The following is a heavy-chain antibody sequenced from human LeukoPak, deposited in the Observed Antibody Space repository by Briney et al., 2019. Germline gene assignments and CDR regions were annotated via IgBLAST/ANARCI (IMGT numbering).Heavy chain of an antibody. CDR1: GFTFSSYS. V-gene: IGHV3-21*01. CDR3: ARDLGPATAILNWFDP. D-gene: IGHD2-2*02. J-gene: IGHJ5*02. CDR2: ISSSSSYI. Sequence: GGSLRLSCAASGFTFSSYSMNWVRQAPGKGLERVSSISSSSSYIYYADPVKGRFTISRDNAKNSLYLQMNSLRAEGTAVYYCARDLGPATAILNWFDPWGQGTLVTVSS.